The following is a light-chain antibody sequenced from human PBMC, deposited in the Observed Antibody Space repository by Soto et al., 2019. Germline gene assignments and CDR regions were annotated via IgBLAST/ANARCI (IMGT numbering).Light chain of an antibody. CDR1: QSVSSN. CDR2: DAS. Sequence: VMTQSKATLSVSPGERATLSCRASQSVSSNLAWYQQKPGQAPRLLIYDASNRATGIPARFSGSGSGTDFTLTISSLEPEDFAVYYCQQRSNWPPFFGHGAIVDI. V-gene: IGKV3-11*01. J-gene: IGKJ3*01. CDR3: QQRSNWPPF.